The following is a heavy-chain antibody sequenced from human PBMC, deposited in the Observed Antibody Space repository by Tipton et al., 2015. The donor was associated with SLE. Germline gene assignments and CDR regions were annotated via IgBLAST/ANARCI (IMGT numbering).Heavy chain of an antibody. CDR2: MNPNTGKT. D-gene: IGHD3-10*01. Sequence: QVQLVQSGAEVKEPGASVKVSCQASGYLFTSYDINWVRQATGQGLEWMGWMNPNTGKTDYSPRFQGRLTMTRNTSISTAYMELSSLRSEDTAVYFCVRVPACGDYLGYWGQGTLVSVSS. V-gene: IGHV1-8*01. CDR1: GYLFTSYD. J-gene: IGHJ4*02. CDR3: VRVPACGDYLGY.